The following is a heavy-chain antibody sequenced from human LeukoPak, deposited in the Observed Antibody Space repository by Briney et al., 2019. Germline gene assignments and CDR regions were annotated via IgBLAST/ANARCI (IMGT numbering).Heavy chain of an antibody. CDR3: VKGLDYSSSQMDS. J-gene: IGHJ4*02. CDR2: INTNGANT. CDR1: EFTFSSFA. Sequence: GGSLRLSCAASEFTFSSFAMTWVRQAPGKGLEYVSSINTNGANTYYADSVKGRFTISRDNSRNTVYVQMNSLTPEDTAVYYCVKGLDYSSSQMDSWGQGTLVTVSS. V-gene: IGHV3-64*05. D-gene: IGHD6-6*01.